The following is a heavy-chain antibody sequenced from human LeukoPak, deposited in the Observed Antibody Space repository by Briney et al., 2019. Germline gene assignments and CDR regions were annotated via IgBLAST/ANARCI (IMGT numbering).Heavy chain of an antibody. Sequence: SETLSLTCAVYGGSLSGYYWSWIRQPPGKGLEWIGEINHSGSTNYNPSLKSRVTISVDTSKNQFSLKLSSVTAADTAVYYCARGLKNYWGQGTLVTVSS. CDR1: GGSLSGYY. CDR2: INHSGST. CDR3: ARGLKNY. J-gene: IGHJ4*02. V-gene: IGHV4-34*01.